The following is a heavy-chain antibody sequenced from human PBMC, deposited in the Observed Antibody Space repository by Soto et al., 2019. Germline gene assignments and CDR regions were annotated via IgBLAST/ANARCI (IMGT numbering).Heavy chain of an antibody. CDR1: GGSISSGGYS. CDR2: IYHSGST. J-gene: IGHJ6*02. Sequence: QLQLQESGSGLVKPSQTLSLTCAVSGGSISSGGYSWSWIRQPPGKGLEWLGYIYHSGSTYYNPSLKSRVTISVDRSKNPFSLKLSSVTAADTAVYYCARGRVVPAAIPHYYYGMDVWGQGTTVTVSS. D-gene: IGHD2-2*01. V-gene: IGHV4-30-2*01. CDR3: ARGRVVPAAIPHYYYGMDV.